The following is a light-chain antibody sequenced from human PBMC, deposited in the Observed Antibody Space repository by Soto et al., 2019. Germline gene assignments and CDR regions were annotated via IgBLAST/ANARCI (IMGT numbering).Light chain of an antibody. CDR2: GAS. V-gene: IGKV3-20*01. CDR1: QSVRSNY. Sequence: EIVLTQSPGTLSLSPGERATLSCRASQSVRSNYLAWYQQKPGQAPRLLISGASSRATGIPDRFSGSGSGTDFILTINRLEPEDFAVYYCQKYSPSPRTFGQGTKVEIK. J-gene: IGKJ1*01. CDR3: QKYSPSPRT.